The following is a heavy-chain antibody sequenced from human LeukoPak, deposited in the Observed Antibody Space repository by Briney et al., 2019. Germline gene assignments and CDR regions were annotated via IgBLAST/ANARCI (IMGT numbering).Heavy chain of an antibody. J-gene: IGHJ3*02. D-gene: IGHD3-22*01. CDR2: IRYDGSNK. CDR1: GFTFSSYG. Sequence: AGGSLRLSCAASGFTFSSYGMHWVRQAPGKGLEWVAFIRYDGSNKYYADSVKGRFTISRDNSKNTRYLQMNSLRAEDTAVYYCAKEDAYYYDRPDAFDIWGQGTMVTVSS. CDR3: AKEDAYYYDRPDAFDI. V-gene: IGHV3-30*02.